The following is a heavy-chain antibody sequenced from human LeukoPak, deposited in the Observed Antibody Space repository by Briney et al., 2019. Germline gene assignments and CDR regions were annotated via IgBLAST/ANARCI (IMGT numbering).Heavy chain of an antibody. CDR2: IYYSGST. CDR3: ARHESTSSNAFDI. V-gene: IGHV4-59*08. CDR1: GDSVSSYY. D-gene: IGHD6-6*01. J-gene: IGHJ3*02. Sequence: SETLSLTCTVSGDSVSSYYWSWIRQPPEKGLEWIGYIYYSGSTNYSPSLKSRVIISVDTSKKQFSLKLSSVTAADTAVYYCARHESTSSNAFDIWGQGTMVTVSS.